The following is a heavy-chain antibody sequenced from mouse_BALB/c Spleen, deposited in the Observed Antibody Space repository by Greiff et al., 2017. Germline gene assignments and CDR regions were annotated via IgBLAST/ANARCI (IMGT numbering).Heavy chain of an antibody. CDR1: GYTFTSYW. CDR2: IYPSDSYT. Sequence: QVQLQQPGAELVRPGASVKLSCKASGYTFTSYWINWVKQRPGQGLEWIGNIYPSDSYTNYNQKFKDKATLTVDKSSSTAYMQLSSPTSEDSAVYYCTRCGGYYWYFDVWGAGTTVTVSS. J-gene: IGHJ1*01. V-gene: IGHV1-69*02. CDR3: TRCGGYYWYFDV.